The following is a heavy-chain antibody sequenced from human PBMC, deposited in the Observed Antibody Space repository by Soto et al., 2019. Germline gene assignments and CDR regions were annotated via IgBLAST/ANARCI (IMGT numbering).Heavy chain of an antibody. CDR3: AIEKDGTFHY. CDR1: GFTFDDHT. D-gene: IGHD1-1*01. CDR2: ITWDAGSA. V-gene: IGHV3-43*01. Sequence: EVQLVVSGGLVVRPGGSLRLSCAGSGFTFDDHTMHWVRQAPGKGLEWVSLITWDAGSAFYADSVRGRFTISRDNSKNSHYLEMNSVRPADGGLYYCAIEKDGTFHYWGRGTPVAVSS. J-gene: IGHJ4*02.